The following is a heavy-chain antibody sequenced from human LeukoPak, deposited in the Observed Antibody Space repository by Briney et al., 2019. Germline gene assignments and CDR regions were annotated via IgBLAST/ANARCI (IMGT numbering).Heavy chain of an antibody. CDR1: GYTFTGYY. V-gene: IGHV1-46*01. D-gene: IGHD4-17*01. CDR3: ARYGHSPFFDY. CDR2: INPSGGST. Sequence: ASVKVSCKASGYTFTGYYMNWVRQAPGQGLEWMGIINPSGGSTTNAQKFQGRVIMTRDMSTSTVYMELSSLRSEDTAVYFCARYGHSPFFDYWGQGTLVIVSS. J-gene: IGHJ4*02.